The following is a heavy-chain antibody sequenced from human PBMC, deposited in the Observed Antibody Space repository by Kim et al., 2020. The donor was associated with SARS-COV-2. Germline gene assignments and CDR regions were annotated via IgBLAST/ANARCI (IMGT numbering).Heavy chain of an antibody. CDR3: TRENYFGSGSGDYFDY. J-gene: IGHJ4*02. V-gene: IGHV3-30*09. D-gene: IGHD3-10*01. Sequence: SVRGRFAVSRDNSKNTVELQMNSRRPEATAVYYCTRENYFGSGSGDYFDYWGQGTLVTVSS.